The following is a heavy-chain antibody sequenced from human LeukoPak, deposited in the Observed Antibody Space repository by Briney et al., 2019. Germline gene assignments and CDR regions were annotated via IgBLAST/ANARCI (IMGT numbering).Heavy chain of an antibody. CDR3: ARPEYSGSYYRAFDI. J-gene: IGHJ3*02. CDR2: ISYDGSNK. CDR1: GFAFSTYA. Sequence: GGSLRLSCAASGFAFSTYAMHWVRQAPGKGLEWVAVISYDGSNKYYADSVKGRFTISRDNSKNTLYLQMNSLRAEDTAVYYCARPEYSGSYYRAFDIWGQGTMVTVSS. D-gene: IGHD1-26*01. V-gene: IGHV3-30-3*01.